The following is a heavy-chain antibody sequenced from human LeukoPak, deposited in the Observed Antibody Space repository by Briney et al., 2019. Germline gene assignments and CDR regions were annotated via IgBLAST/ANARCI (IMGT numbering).Heavy chain of an antibody. V-gene: IGHV3-7*01. CDR1: GFTFSSYW. CDR3: AREQIAAAGGFDY. D-gene: IGHD6-13*01. J-gene: IGHJ4*02. Sequence: QTGGSLRLSCAASGFTFSSYWMSWVRQAPGKGLEWVANIKQDGSEKYYVDSVKGRFTISRDNAKNSLYLQMNSLRAEDTAVYYCAREQIAAAGGFDYWGQGALVTVSS. CDR2: IKQDGSEK.